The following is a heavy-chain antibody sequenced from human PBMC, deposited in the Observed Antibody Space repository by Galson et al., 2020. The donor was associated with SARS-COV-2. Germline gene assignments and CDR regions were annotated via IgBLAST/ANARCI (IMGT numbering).Heavy chain of an antibody. CDR2: ISSRATTI. V-gene: IGHV3-11*01. Sequence: KIGESLKISCAASGFIFSDYYMSWIRQAPGKGLDWVSYISSRATTIYYADSVKGRFTISRDTARNSLYLQMNSLRAEDTAVYYSARYCNGVSCLLGSLESWGQGTLVTVSS. J-gene: IGHJ5*02. CDR3: ARYCNGVSCLLGSLES. D-gene: IGHD2-15*01. CDR1: GFIFSDYY.